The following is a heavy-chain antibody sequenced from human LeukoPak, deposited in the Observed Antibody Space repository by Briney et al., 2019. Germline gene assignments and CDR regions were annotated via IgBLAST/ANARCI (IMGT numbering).Heavy chain of an antibody. CDR1: GGSISSGDYY. V-gene: IGHV4-30-4*01. Sequence: PSETLSLTCTVSGGSISSGDYYWSWIRQPPGKGLEWIGCIYYSGSTYYNPSLKSRVTISVDTSKNQFSLKLSSVTAADTAVYYCARERESYYYGSGSYGPGPFDPWGQGTLVTVSS. CDR2: IYYSGST. D-gene: IGHD3-10*01. J-gene: IGHJ5*02. CDR3: ARERESYYYGSGSYGPGPFDP.